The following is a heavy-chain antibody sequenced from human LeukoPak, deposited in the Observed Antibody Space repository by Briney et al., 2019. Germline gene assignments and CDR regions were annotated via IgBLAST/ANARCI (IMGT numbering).Heavy chain of an antibody. CDR1: GFTFSSYS. D-gene: IGHD2-21*02. V-gene: IGHV3-21*01. CDR3: ASWRDLNDAFDI. Sequence: GGSLRLSCAASGFTFSSYSMNWVRQAPGKGLEWVSSISSSSSYIYYADSVKGRFTISRDNAKNSLYLQMNSLRAEDTAVYYCASWRDLNDAFDIWGQGTMVTVSS. J-gene: IGHJ3*02. CDR2: ISSSSSYI.